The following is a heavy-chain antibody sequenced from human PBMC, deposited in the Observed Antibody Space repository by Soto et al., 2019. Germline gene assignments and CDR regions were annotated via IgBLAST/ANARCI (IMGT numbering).Heavy chain of an antibody. V-gene: IGHV3-23*01. CDR1: GFTFSSYA. CDR2: ISGSGGST. D-gene: IGHD6-19*01. J-gene: IGHJ4*02. CDR3: AKDQSSGWSPYYFDY. Sequence: GGSLRLSCAASGFTFSSYAMSWVRQAPGKGLEWVSAISGSGGSTYYADSVKDRFTISRDNSKNTLYLQMNSLRAEDTAVYYCAKDQSSGWSPYYFDYWGQGTLVTVSS.